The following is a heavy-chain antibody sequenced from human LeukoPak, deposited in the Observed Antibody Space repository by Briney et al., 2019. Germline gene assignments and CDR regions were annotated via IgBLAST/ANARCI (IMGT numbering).Heavy chain of an antibody. V-gene: IGHV1-2*04. CDR1: GYTFTGYY. Sequence: GASVKVSCKASGYTFTGYYMHWVRQAPGQGLEWMGWINPNSGGTNYAQKFQGWVTMTRDTSISTAYMELSRLRSDDTAVYYCARWSGYDYGTYYFDYWGQGTLVTVSS. J-gene: IGHJ4*02. CDR3: ARWSGYDYGTYYFDY. D-gene: IGHD5-12*01. CDR2: INPNSGGT.